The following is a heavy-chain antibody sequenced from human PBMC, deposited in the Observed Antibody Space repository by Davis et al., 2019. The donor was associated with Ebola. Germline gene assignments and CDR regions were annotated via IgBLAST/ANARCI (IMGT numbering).Heavy chain of an antibody. D-gene: IGHD3-22*01. Sequence: GESLKISCVASGFTFRDYSMNWVRQTPGKGLEWVSFISGGSHSIFYADSVKGRFTISRDNSQNSLYLQMNSLRSDDTAVYYCVKWEPHYDRMGAFDVWGQGTMVTVSA. CDR3: VKWEPHYDRMGAFDV. V-gene: IGHV3-48*01. CDR1: GFTFRDYS. J-gene: IGHJ3*01. CDR2: ISGGSHSI.